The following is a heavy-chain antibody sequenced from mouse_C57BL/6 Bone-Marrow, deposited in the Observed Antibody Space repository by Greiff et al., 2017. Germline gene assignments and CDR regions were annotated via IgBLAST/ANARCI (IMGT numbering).Heavy chain of an antibody. Sequence: VQLQQSGAELARPGASVKLSCKASGYTFTSYGISWVKQRTGQGLEWIGEIFPRSGSTYSNEKFKGKATLTADKSSSTAYMELRSLTSEDCAVDFCARDGNYYSYDAWAYWGQGTSVTVSA. J-gene: IGHJ4*01. V-gene: IGHV1-81*01. CDR2: IFPRSGST. CDR3: ARDGNYYSYDAWAY. CDR1: GYTFTSYG. D-gene: IGHD2-1*01.